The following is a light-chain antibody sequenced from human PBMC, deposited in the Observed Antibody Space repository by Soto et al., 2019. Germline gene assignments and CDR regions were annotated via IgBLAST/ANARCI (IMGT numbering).Light chain of an antibody. CDR1: QGISTW. V-gene: IGKV1-12*01. Sequence: DIPMTQSPSSVSAFVGERVTVTCRSSQGISTWLAWYQQKPGKAPKLLIYAASRLQSGVPSRFSGSGSGTDFSLTISSLQPEDFATYYCQQANHSPPYTLGQGTKVDIK. J-gene: IGKJ2*01. CDR3: QQANHSPPYT. CDR2: AAS.